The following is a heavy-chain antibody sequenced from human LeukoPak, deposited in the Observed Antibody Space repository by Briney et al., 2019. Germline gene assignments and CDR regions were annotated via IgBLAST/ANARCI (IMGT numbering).Heavy chain of an antibody. J-gene: IGHJ4*02. CDR2: IYYSVST. Sequence: SETLSLTCTVSGGSISSYYWSWIRQPPGKGLEWIGYIYYSVSTHYTPSLKSRVTISVDTSKNHFSLKLSSVTAADTAVYYCARGENRPYDFWSGYYSYYFDYWGQRTLGTVSS. V-gene: IGHV4-59*01. D-gene: IGHD3-3*01. CDR3: ARGENRPYDFWSGYYSYYFDY. CDR1: GGSISSYY.